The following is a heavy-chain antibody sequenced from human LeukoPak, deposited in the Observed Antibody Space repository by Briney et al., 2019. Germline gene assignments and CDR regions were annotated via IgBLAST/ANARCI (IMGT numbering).Heavy chain of an antibody. CDR3: AREPYSSGWFVH. J-gene: IGHJ5*02. CDR2: ISGSGGDT. V-gene: IGHV3-23*01. Sequence: PGGSLRLSCGASGLTFSTYAMSWVRQAPGKGLEWVSAISGSGGDTYYADSVKGRFTISRDNPKNTLYLQMNSLRVEDTAVYFCAREPYSSGWFVHWGQGTLVTVSP. CDR1: GLTFSTYA. D-gene: IGHD6-25*01.